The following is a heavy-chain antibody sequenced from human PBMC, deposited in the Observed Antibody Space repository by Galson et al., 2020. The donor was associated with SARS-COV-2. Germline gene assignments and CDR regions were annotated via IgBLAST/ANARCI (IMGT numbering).Heavy chain of an antibody. Sequence: GGSLRLSCAASGFTFSGYAMSWVRQAPGKGLEWVPGISGSGASTYYADSVKGRFTISRDNSKNTLYLQMNSLRAEDTAVYYCAKVVTFGGVILRDAVDIWGQGTMVTVSS. J-gene: IGHJ3*02. CDR1: GFTFSGYA. D-gene: IGHD3-16*01. CDR2: ISGSGAST. CDR3: AKVVTFGGVILRDAVDI. V-gene: IGHV3-23*01.